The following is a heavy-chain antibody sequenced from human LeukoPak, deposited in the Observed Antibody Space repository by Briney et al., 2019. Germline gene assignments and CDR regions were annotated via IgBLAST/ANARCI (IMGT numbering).Heavy chain of an antibody. V-gene: IGHV3-23*01. CDR1: GFTFSSYA. J-gene: IGHJ4*02. CDR2: ISGSGGST. Sequence: GGSLRLSCAASGFTFSSYAMSCVRQAPGKGLEWVSAISGSGGSTYYAHSVKGRFTISRDNSKNTLYLQMNSLRAEDTAVYYCAKDLAPYYDSSGYPSYWGQGTLVTVSS. D-gene: IGHD3-22*01. CDR3: AKDLAPYYDSSGYPSY.